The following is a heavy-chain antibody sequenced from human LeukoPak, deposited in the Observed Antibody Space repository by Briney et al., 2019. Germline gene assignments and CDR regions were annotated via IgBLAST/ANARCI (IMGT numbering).Heavy chain of an antibody. CDR2: IYHSGST. Sequence: SETLSLTCAVSGGSISSSNWWSWVRQPPGKGLEWIGEIYHSGSTNYNPSLKSRVAISVDKSKNQFSLKLSSVTAADTAVYYCARDQGYDSALDYWGQGTLVTVSS. D-gene: IGHD3-22*01. CDR1: GGSISSSNW. V-gene: IGHV4-4*02. J-gene: IGHJ4*02. CDR3: ARDQGYDSALDY.